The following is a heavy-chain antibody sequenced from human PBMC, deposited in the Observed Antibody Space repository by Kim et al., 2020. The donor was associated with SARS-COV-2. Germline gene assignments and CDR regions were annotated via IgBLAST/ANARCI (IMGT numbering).Heavy chain of an antibody. CDR1: GFTFSSNW. V-gene: IGHV3-7*04. CDR2: IKQDGSEK. J-gene: IGHJ6*02. Sequence: GGSLRLSCTASGFTFSSNWMTWVRQAPGKGLEWVANIKQDGSEKYYVDSVWGRFTISRDNAKNSLYLQMNSLRAEDTSVYHCARGRGVDVWGQGTTVTAS. CDR3: ARGRGVDV.